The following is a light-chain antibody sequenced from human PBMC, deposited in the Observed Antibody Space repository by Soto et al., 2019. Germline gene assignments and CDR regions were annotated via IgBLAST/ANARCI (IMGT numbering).Light chain of an antibody. Sequence: EIGLTQSPGTLSLSPGERATLSCRTSQSVSSSHVVWYQQKPGQPPRLLIYGASSRSTDSSDRFSGSGSGTDFTLTISRLEPDDFAEDDGQQCCISPPTLGQGTKVVIK. V-gene: IGKV3-20*01. CDR2: GAS. CDR3: QQCCISPPT. CDR1: QSVSSSH. J-gene: IGKJ1*01.